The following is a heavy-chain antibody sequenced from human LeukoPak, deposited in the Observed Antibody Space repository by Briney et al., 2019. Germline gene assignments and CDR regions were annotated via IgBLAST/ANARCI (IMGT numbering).Heavy chain of an antibody. J-gene: IGHJ4*02. CDR3: VKEIAVAGTYYFDF. CDR1: GFTFSSYA. CDR2: ISGSGGST. D-gene: IGHD6-19*01. V-gene: IGHV3-23*01. Sequence: GGSLRLSCAASGFTFSSYAMSWVRQAPGKGLEWVSGISGSGGSTYYADSVKGRFTISRDNSKNTMSLQMNSLRAEDTAVYYCVKEIAVAGTYYFDFWGQGTLVPVSS.